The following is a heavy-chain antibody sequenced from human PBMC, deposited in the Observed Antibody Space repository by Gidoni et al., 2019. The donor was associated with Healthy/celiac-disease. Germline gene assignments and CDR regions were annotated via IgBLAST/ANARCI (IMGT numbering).Heavy chain of an antibody. Sequence: EVQLVESGGGLVKPGASLRLSCAASGFTCSSYSMNWVSQAPGKGLEWVSSISSSSSNIYYADSVKGRFTISRDNAKNSLYLQMNSLRAEDTAVYYCARLARSSWYVYWGQGTLVTVSS. D-gene: IGHD6-13*01. V-gene: IGHV3-21*01. CDR2: ISSSSSNI. J-gene: IGHJ4*02. CDR1: GFTCSSYS. CDR3: ARLARSSWYVY.